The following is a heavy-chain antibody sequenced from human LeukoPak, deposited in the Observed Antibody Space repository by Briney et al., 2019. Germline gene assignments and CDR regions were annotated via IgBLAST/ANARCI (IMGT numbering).Heavy chain of an antibody. D-gene: IGHD1-14*01. CDR2: IAYDGSKA. CDR3: TRYNNDHFDY. Sequence: PGGSLRLSCAGSGFTFGGYGMHWFRQTPGKGLEWVAVIAYDGSKAFYADSVKGRFTISRDNSKNTMSVQMDDLRAEETAVYYCTRYNNDHFDYWGQGTLVTVSS. V-gene: IGHV3-33*01. J-gene: IGHJ4*02. CDR1: GFTFGGYG.